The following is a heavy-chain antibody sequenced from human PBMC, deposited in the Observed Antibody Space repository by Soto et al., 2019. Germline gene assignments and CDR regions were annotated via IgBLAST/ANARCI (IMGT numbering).Heavy chain of an antibody. CDR2: IYYSGST. D-gene: IGHD6-19*01. CDR1: GGSISSYY. CDR3: ARALYSSGWAYNWFDP. J-gene: IGHJ5*02. V-gene: IGHV4-59*01. Sequence: QVQLQESGPGLLKPSETLSLTCTVSGGSISSYYWSWIRQPPGKGLEWIGYIYYSGSTNYNPSLKSRVTISVDTSKNQFSLKLSSVTAADTAVYYCARALYSSGWAYNWFDPWGQGTLVTVSS.